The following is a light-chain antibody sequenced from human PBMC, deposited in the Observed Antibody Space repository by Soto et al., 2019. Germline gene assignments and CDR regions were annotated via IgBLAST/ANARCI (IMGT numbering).Light chain of an antibody. CDR3: SSYTISSTVV. CDR1: SIDVGGYNY. J-gene: IGLJ2*01. V-gene: IGLV2-14*03. CDR2: DVT. Sequence: QSALTQPASVSGSPGQSITISCTGTSIDVGGYNYVSWYQHHPGKAPKLMIYDVTNRPSGVSNRFSGSKSGNTASLTISGLQAEDEADYYCSSYTISSTVVFGGGTKVTVL.